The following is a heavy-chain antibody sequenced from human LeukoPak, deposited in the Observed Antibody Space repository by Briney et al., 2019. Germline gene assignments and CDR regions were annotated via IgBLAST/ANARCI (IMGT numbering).Heavy chain of an antibody. CDR1: AYTPSSYW. CDR3: ARDHSEPGVFFDS. J-gene: IGHJ4*02. D-gene: IGHD1-14*01. V-gene: IGHV3-7*05. CDR2: INQVGSEK. Sequence: GGSLTLSCPAPAYTPSSYWKICYRQAPGKGLESVANINQVGSEKYYVDSVKRRFTISRDNAKNSLYLQMNSLRAEDTAVYYCARDHSEPGVFFDSWGQGPLVTVSS.